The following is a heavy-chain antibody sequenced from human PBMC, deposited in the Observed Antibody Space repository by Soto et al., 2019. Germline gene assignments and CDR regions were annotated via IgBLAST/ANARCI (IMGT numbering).Heavy chain of an antibody. J-gene: IGHJ6*03. Sequence: PGGSLRLSCAASGFTFSSYAMSWVRQAPGKGLEWVSAISSSGGSTYYADSVKGRFTISRANSKNTLYLQMNSLRAQDKAVYYCAKDRVDPDQCGYGDYGVVYYCYYMAVWGKGTTVTVSS. D-gene: IGHD4-17*01. CDR2: ISSSGGST. CDR3: AKDRVDPDQCGYGDYGVVYYCYYMAV. V-gene: IGHV3-23*01. CDR1: GFTFSSYA.